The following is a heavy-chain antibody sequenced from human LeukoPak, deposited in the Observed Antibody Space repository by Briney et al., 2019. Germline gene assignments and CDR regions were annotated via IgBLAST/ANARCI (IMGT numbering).Heavy chain of an antibody. J-gene: IGHJ4*02. D-gene: IGHD1-26*01. Sequence: SETLSLTCTVSGGSISSSSYYWGWIRQPPGKGLEWIGSIYYSGSTYYNPSLKSRVTISVDTSKNQFSLKLSSVTAADTAVYYCAGGYSGSYYFDYWGQGTLVTVSS. CDR3: AGGYSGSYYFDY. V-gene: IGHV4-39*07. CDR2: IYYSGST. CDR1: GGSISSSSYY.